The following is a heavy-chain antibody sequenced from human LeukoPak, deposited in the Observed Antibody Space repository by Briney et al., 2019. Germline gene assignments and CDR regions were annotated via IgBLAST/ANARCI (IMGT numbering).Heavy chain of an antibody. Sequence: PSETLPLTCAVYGGSFSGYYWSWIRQPPGKGLEWIGEINHSGSTNYNPSLKSRVTISVDTSKNQFSLKLSSVTAADTAVYYCARYSYGLFQHWGQGTLVTVST. CDR1: GGSFSGYY. CDR2: INHSGST. D-gene: IGHD5-18*01. V-gene: IGHV4-34*01. CDR3: ARYSYGLFQH. J-gene: IGHJ1*01.